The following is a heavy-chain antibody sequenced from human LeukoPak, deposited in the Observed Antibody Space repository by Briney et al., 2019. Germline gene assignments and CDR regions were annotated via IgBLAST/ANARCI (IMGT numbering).Heavy chain of an antibody. V-gene: IGHV1-69*13. D-gene: IGHD2-21*01. Sequence: GASVKVSCKASGGTFSSYAISWVRQAPGQGLEWMGGIIPIFGTANYAQKFQGRVTITADESTSTAYMELSSLRSEDAAVYYCAREEVGIMNYWGQGTLVTVSS. CDR3: AREEVGIMNY. CDR2: IIPIFGTA. J-gene: IGHJ4*02. CDR1: GGTFSSYA.